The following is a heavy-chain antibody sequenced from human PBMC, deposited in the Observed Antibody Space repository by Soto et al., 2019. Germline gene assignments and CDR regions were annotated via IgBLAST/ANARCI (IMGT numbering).Heavy chain of an antibody. D-gene: IGHD6-19*01. CDR2: ISYDGSNK. J-gene: IGHJ4*02. CDR3: AKDQQWLASAHFDY. Sequence: WGSLRLSGAASGFSFSISPMHWVRQAPGKGPEWVALISYDGSNKYYADSVKGRFTISRDNSKNTLYLQMNSLRAEDTAVYYCAKDQQWLASAHFDYWGQGTLVTV. V-gene: IGHV3-30*04. CDR1: GFSFSISP.